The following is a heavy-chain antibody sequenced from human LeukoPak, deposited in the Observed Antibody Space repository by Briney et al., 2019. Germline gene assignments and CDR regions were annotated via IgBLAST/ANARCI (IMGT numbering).Heavy chain of an antibody. CDR1: GFTFSKSW. Sequence: PGGSLRLSCAASGFTFSKSWMSWLRQTPEKGLEWEANIKEDGSANYYVDSVKGRFTISRDDAKNSLYLQMNSLRAEDTAVYYCAKDDEGYYWGQGILVTVSS. D-gene: IGHD3-3*01. CDR2: IKEDGSAN. V-gene: IGHV3-7*04. J-gene: IGHJ4*02. CDR3: AKDDEGYY.